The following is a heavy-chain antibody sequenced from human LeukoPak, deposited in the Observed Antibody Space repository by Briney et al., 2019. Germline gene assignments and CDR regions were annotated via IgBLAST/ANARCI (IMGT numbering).Heavy chain of an antibody. CDR2: IIPIFGTA. V-gene: IGHV1-69*01. CDR3: ARGGEYSSSPTTYYFDY. CDR1: GGTFSSYT. D-gene: IGHD6-6*01. J-gene: IGHJ4*02. Sequence: GSSVKVSCKASGGTFSSYTISWVRQAPGQGLEWMGGIIPIFGTANYAQKFQGRVTITADESTSTAYMELSSLRSEDTAVYYCARGGEYSSSPTTYYFDYWGQGTLVTVSS.